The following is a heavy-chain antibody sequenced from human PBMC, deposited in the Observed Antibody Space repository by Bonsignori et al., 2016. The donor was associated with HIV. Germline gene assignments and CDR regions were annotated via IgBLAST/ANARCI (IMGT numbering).Heavy chain of an antibody. CDR2: INPNSGGT. Sequence: WVRQAPGQGLEWMGWINPNSGGTNYAQKFQGRVTMTRDTSISTAYMELSRLRSDDTAVYYCARGEGQSSDRPRSNWFDPWGQGTLVTVSS. V-gene: IGHV1-2*02. D-gene: IGHD6-6*01. CDR3: ARGEGQSSDRPRSNWFDP. J-gene: IGHJ5*02.